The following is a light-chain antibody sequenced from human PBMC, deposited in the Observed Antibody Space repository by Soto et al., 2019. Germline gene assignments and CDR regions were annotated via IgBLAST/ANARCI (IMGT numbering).Light chain of an antibody. Sequence: QSALTQPPSSSGTPGQRVTISCSGSSSNIGSNTVNWYQQLPGTAPKLLIYSNNQRPSGVPDRFSGSKSGTSASLAISGPKFGVGVNIYGAAWDEGLKGGVFGPGTKVTV. V-gene: IGLV1-44*01. CDR3: AAWDEGLKGGV. CDR2: SNN. J-gene: IGLJ1*01. CDR1: SSNIGSNT.